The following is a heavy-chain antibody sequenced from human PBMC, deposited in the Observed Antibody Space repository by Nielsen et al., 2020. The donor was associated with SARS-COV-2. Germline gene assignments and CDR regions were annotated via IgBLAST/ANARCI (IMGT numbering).Heavy chain of an antibody. J-gene: IGHJ6*03. D-gene: IGHD2-8*01. CDR3: ARVDVLMVYAMRRYYYYMDV. V-gene: IGHV1-8*01. CDR1: GYTFTSYD. Sequence: ASVKVSCKASGYTFTSYDINWVRQATGQGLEWMGWMNPNSGNTGYAQKFQGRVTMTRNTSISTAYMELSSLRSDDTAVYYCARVDVLMVYAMRRYYYYMDVWGKGTTVTVSS. CDR2: MNPNSGNT.